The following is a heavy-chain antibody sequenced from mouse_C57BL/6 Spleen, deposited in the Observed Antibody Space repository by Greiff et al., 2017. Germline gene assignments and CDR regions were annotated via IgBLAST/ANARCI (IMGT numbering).Heavy chain of an antibody. CDR1: GYTFTDSN. D-gene: IGHD2-4*01. CDR2: INPNNGGT. Sequence: VQLQQSGPELVKPGASVKIPCKASGYTFTDSNMDWVKQSHGKSLEWIGDINPNNGGTIYNQKFKGKATLTVDKSSSTAYMELRSLTSEDTAVYYCARMGYDYEGYYAMDYWGQGTSVTVSS. V-gene: IGHV1-18*01. CDR3: ARMGYDYEGYYAMDY. J-gene: IGHJ4*01.